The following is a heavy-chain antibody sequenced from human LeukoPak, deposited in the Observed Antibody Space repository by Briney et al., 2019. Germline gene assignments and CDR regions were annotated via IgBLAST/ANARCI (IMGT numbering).Heavy chain of an antibody. D-gene: IGHD3-10*01. CDR1: GFTFSSYA. CDR3: AKTGRRITMVRGVIPHFDY. CDR2: ISGSGGST. Sequence: GGSLRLSCAASGFTFSSYAMSWVRQAPGKGLEWVSAISGSGGSTYYADSVKGRFTISRDNSKNTLYLQMNSLRAEDTAVYYCAKTGRRITMVRGVIPHFDYWGQGTLVTVSS. V-gene: IGHV3-23*01. J-gene: IGHJ4*02.